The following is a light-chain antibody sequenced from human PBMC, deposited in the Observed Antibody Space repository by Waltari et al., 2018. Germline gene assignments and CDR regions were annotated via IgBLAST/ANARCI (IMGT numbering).Light chain of an antibody. J-gene: IGKJ4*01. CDR1: QSVLYTSNNKNC. Sequence: DIVLTQAPDSLAVSLGERATITCESSQSVLYTSNNKNCLTWYQQKPGQPPKLLIPWASTREAGVPDRFRGSGSGTDFTLTISSLQAEDVAVYFCQQHFTIPLTFGGGTRVEIK. CDR2: WAS. V-gene: IGKV4-1*01. CDR3: QQHFTIPLT.